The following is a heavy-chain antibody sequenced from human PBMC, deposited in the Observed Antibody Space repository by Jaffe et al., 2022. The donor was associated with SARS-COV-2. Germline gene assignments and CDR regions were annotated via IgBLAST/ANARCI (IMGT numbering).Heavy chain of an antibody. V-gene: IGHV4-39*01. Sequence: QLQLQESGPGLVKPSETLSLTCTVSGGSISSSSYYWGWIRQPPGKGLEWIGSIYYSGSTYYNPSLKSRVTISVDTSKNQFSLKLSSVTAADTAVYYCARHVRTGDPTSYYYYGMDVWGQGTTVTVSS. CDR1: GGSISSSSYY. D-gene: IGHD4-17*01. J-gene: IGHJ6*02. CDR2: IYYSGST. CDR3: ARHVRTGDPTSYYYYGMDV.